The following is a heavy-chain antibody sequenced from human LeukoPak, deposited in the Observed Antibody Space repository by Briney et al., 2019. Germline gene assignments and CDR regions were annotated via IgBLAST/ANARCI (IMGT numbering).Heavy chain of an antibody. D-gene: IGHD3-9*01. CDR1: GGSISSYY. Sequence: SETLSHTRTVSGGSISSYYWSWIRQPPGKGLEWIGYIYYSGSTNSNPPLKSRVTISVDTSKNQFFLKLSYMSAADTAVYYCARRVLPSFDWTHRKTYIDYWGQGTLVTVSS. CDR3: ARRVLPSFDWTHRKTYIDY. J-gene: IGHJ4*02. CDR2: IYYSGST. V-gene: IGHV4-59*12.